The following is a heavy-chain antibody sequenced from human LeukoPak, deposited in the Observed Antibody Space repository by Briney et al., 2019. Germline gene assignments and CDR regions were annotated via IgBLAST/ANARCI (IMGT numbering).Heavy chain of an antibody. CDR2: INHSGST. D-gene: IGHD3-10*01. CDR3: ARGPYYYGSGSYYKTPNYRYYFDY. Sequence: SETLSLTCAVYGGSFSGYYRSWIRQPPGKGLEWIGEINHSGSTNYNPSLKSRVTISADTSKNQFSLKLSSVTAADTAVYYCARGPYYYGSGSYYKTPNYRYYFDYWGQGTLVTVSS. CDR1: GGSFSGYY. J-gene: IGHJ4*02. V-gene: IGHV4-34*01.